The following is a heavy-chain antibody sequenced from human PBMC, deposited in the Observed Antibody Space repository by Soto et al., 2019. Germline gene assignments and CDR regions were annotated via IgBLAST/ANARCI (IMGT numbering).Heavy chain of an antibody. V-gene: IGHV4-31*03. D-gene: IGHD3-10*01. CDR2: IYYSGST. Sequence: PSETLSLTCTVSGGSISSGGYYWSWIRQHPGKGLEWIGYIYYSGSTYYNPSLKSRVTISVDTSKNQFSLKLSSVTAADTAVYYCARGLSVSMVRGVTNPWVDYWGQGTLVTVSS. CDR1: GGSISSGGYY. CDR3: ARGLSVSMVRGVTNPWVDY. J-gene: IGHJ4*02.